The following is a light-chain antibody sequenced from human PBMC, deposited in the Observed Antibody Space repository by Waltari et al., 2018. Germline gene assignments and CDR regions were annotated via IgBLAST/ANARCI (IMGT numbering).Light chain of an antibody. CDR1: QSISTY. Sequence: DIVLTQSPATLSLSPGERATLSCRASQSISTYLAWCQHKPGQSPRLVMYDASNRATGTPARFTGSGSGTDFTLTISSLEPEDFAVYYCQQRSNWPLTFGGGTKVEIK. CDR3: QQRSNWPLT. V-gene: IGKV3-11*01. CDR2: DAS. J-gene: IGKJ4*01.